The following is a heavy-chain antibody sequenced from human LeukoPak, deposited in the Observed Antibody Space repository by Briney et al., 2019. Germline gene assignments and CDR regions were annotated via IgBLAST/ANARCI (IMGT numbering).Heavy chain of an antibody. CDR3: ARLSYSGYVALGTTVASHFDY. CDR2: IFYSGST. Sequence: PSETLSLTCTVSGGSISTSNYYWGWIRQPPGTGLEWIGNIFYSGSTYYNPSLKSRVTVSVDTSKNQFSLKLSSVTAADTVVYYCARLSYSGYVALGTTVASHFDYWGQGTLVTVSS. CDR1: GGSISTSNYY. J-gene: IGHJ4*02. V-gene: IGHV4-39*07. D-gene: IGHD5-12*01.